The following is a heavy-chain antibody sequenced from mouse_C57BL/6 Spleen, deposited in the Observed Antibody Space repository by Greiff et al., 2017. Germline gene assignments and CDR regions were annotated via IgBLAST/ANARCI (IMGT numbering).Heavy chain of an antibody. CDR2: IWSDGST. J-gene: IGHJ3*01. CDR1: GFSLTSYG. Sequence: QVQLKESGPGLVAPSQSLSITCTVSGFSLTSYGVHWVRQPPGKGLEWLVVIWSDGSTTYNSALKSSLSISKDNSKSQVFLKMNSLQTDDTAMYYCARNGSSGAWFAYWGQGTLVTVSA. CDR3: ARNGSSGAWFAY. V-gene: IGHV2-6*02. D-gene: IGHD3-2*02.